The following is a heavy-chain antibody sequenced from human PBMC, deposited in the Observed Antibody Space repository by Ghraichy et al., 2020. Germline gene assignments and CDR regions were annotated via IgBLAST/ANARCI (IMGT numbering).Heavy chain of an antibody. D-gene: IGHD1-14*01. V-gene: IGHV4-30-4*07. CDR1: NDSISSGANS. Sequence: SQTPSLTCTVSNDSISSGANSWSWIRQPPGKGLEWIGYIYYSGSTYSNPSLKRRVTFSLDTSKNQFSLKLSSVTAADTAVYYCVRGTNPPDYWGQGTLVTVSS. J-gene: IGHJ4*02. CDR2: IYYSGST. CDR3: VRGTNPPDY.